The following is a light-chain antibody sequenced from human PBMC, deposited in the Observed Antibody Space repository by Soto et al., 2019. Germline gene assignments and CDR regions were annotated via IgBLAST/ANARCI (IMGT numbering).Light chain of an antibody. J-gene: IGKJ4*01. CDR1: QTVSSDY. CDR3: QQYGSSPALT. V-gene: IGKV3-20*01. CDR2: GAS. Sequence: DIVLTQSPGTLSLSPGERATLSCRASQTVSSDYLAWYQQKPGQAPRLLIYGASSRATGIPVRFSGSGSGTDFTLTISRLEPEDFAVYYCQQYGSSPALTFGGGTKVEIK.